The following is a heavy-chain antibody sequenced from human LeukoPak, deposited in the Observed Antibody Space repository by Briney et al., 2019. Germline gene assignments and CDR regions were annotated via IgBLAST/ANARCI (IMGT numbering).Heavy chain of an antibody. D-gene: IGHD3-10*01. Sequence: PSETLSLTCIVSGGSISSNYWSWIRQPPGKGLEWIGHIYYSGSTNYNPSLKSRVTISVDTSKKQFSLKLSFVTAADTAVYYCAKSDYYASGLDYWGQGTLVTVSS. V-gene: IGHV4-59*08. CDR1: GGSISSNY. J-gene: IGHJ4*02. CDR3: AKSDYYASGLDY. CDR2: IYYSGST.